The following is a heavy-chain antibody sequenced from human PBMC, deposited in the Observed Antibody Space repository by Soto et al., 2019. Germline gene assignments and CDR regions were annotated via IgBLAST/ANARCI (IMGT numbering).Heavy chain of an antibody. CDR3: ARGRYGDY. CDR2: ISAHNGNT. V-gene: IGHV1-18*01. D-gene: IGHD1-1*01. J-gene: IGHJ4*02. Sequence: QVHLVQSGAEVKRPGASVKVSCKGSGYTFTTYGITWVRQAPGQGLEWVGWISAHNGNTNYAQKLQGRVTVTRDTSTSTAYMELRSLRSDDTAVYYFARGRYGDYWGQGALVTVYS. CDR1: GYTFTTYG.